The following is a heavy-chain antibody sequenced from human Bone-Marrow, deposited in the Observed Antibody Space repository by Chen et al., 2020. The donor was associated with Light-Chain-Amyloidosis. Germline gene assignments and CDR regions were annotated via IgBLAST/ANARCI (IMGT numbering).Heavy chain of an antibody. V-gene: IGHV3-7*05. D-gene: IGHD3-16*01. CDR3: TTEYLGAYDY. CDR1: GISFSNNW. J-gene: IGHJ4*02. Sequence: EVQLVESGGGLVQPGESLRLSCAASGISFSNNWMSWVRQAPRKGLEWVANVEGDGSDKYYVDSVKGRFTISRDNAKNSLYLQMNSLRAEDTAVYYCTTEYLGAYDYWGQGTLLTVSS. CDR2: VEGDGSDK.